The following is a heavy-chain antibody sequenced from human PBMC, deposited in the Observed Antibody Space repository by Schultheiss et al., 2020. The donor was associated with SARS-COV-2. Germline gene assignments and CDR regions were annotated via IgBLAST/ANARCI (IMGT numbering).Heavy chain of an antibody. CDR1: GFTFSSYD. D-gene: IGHD6-25*01. Sequence: GGSLRLSCAASGFTFSSYDMHWVRQATGKGLEWVSAIGTAGDTYYPGSVKGRFTISRDNAKNSLYLQMNSLRAEDTALYYCARDGSGGWHFDLWGRGTLVTVSS. CDR2: IGTAGDT. CDR3: ARDGSGGWHFDL. J-gene: IGHJ2*01. V-gene: IGHV3-13*01.